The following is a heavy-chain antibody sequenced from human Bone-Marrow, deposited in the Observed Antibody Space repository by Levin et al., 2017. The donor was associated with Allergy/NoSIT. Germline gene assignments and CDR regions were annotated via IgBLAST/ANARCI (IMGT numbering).Heavy chain of an antibody. CDR3: ARDEGTYYYDSSGYLFDI. D-gene: IGHD3-22*01. CDR2: ISTYKGHT. Sequence: ASVKVSCKTSGYTFTSYSISWVRQAPGHGLEWMGWISTYKGHTKYAQKFQGRVTMTRDTSISTAYMELKSLRSDDSAVYYCARDEGTYYYDSSGYLFDIWGQGTMVTVSS. V-gene: IGHV1-18*01. J-gene: IGHJ3*02. CDR1: GYTFTSYS.